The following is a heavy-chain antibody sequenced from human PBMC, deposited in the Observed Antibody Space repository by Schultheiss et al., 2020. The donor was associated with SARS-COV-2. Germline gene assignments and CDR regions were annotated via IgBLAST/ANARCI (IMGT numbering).Heavy chain of an antibody. J-gene: IGHJ4*02. D-gene: IGHD4-11*01. Sequence: GGSLRLSCATSGFTFGDYAMSWVRQAPGKGMEWVGFIRSQAYGGTTEYAASVKGRFTISRDNANRIAYLQMNSLRTEDTAVYFCTRSLPDYGNYGHFYDYWGQGTLVTVSS. CDR3: TRSLPDYGNYGHFYDY. CDR2: IRSQAYGGTT. V-gene: IGHV3-49*04. CDR1: GFTFGDYA.